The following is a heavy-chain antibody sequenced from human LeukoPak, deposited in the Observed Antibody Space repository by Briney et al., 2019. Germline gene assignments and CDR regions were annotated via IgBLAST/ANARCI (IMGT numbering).Heavy chain of an antibody. CDR2: IYQTGST. CDR1: GASVRDYY. CDR3: ARDGYGGVDY. D-gene: IGHD3-10*01. Sequence: SETLSLTCPIPGASVRDYYWSWIRQSPGKGLEWIGYIYQTGSTRYSPSLKSRVTISVDTTKKQFSLKLSSVTAADTAVYYCARDGYGGVDYWGQGTLVTVSS. J-gene: IGHJ4*02. V-gene: IGHV4-59*02.